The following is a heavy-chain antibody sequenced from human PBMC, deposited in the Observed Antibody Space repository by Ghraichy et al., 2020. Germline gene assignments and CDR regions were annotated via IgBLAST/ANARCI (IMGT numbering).Heavy chain of an antibody. Sequence: SETLSLTCAVCGGSFSGYYWSWIRQPPGKGLEWIGEINHSGSTNYNPSLKSRVTISVDTSKNQFSLKLSSVTAADTAVYYCARGRVAARPRNFDYWGQGTLVTVSS. CDR3: ARGRVAARPRNFDY. CDR2: INHSGST. V-gene: IGHV4-34*01. CDR1: GGSFSGYY. J-gene: IGHJ4*02. D-gene: IGHD6-6*01.